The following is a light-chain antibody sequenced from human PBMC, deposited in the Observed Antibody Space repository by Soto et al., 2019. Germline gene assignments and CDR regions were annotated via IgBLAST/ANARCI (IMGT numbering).Light chain of an antibody. J-gene: IGKJ5*01. Sequence: EIVMTQSPATLSVSPGERATLSCRASQSIRSNLAWYQQKPGQAPRLLISGASTRATGIPVRFSGSGSGTEFTLTISSLQPDDFATYYCQQYNTYSTFGQGTRL. CDR3: QQYNTYST. V-gene: IGKV3-15*01. CDR1: QSIRSN. CDR2: GAS.